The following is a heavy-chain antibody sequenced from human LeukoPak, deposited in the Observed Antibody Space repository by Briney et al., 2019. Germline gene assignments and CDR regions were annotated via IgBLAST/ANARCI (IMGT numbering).Heavy chain of an antibody. Sequence: KTGGSLRLSCTASGFTFGDYAMHWFRQAPGKGLEWVGFIRSKAYGGTTEYAASVKGRFTISRDDSKSTAYLQMNSLKTEDTAVYYCTRDGPTYYYDRREYAFDIWGQGKMVTVSS. D-gene: IGHD3-22*01. V-gene: IGHV3-49*05. CDR2: IRSKAYGGTT. J-gene: IGHJ3*02. CDR1: GFTFGDYA. CDR3: TRDGPTYYYDRREYAFDI.